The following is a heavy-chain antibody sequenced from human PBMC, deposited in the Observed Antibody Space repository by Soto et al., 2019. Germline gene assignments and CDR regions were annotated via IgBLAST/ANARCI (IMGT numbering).Heavy chain of an antibody. CDR3: ARWVEVSLDYFDS. CDR2: VFHSGKT. CDR1: GGSIANEYYY. Sequence: QVQLQESGPGLVKPSQTLSLTCTVSGGSIANEYYYWSWVRRSPGKGLEWIGHVFHSGKTFYNPSLQSHGGILVATSRNQFSLNLGPVTAADTAIYYCARWVEVSLDYFDSWGQGIPVTVSS. D-gene: IGHD1-1*01. V-gene: IGHV4-30-4*01. J-gene: IGHJ4*02.